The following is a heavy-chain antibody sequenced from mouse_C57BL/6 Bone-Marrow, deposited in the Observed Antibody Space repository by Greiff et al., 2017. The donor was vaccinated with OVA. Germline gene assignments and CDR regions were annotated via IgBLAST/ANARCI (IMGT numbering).Heavy chain of an antibody. CDR1: GYTFTDYY. J-gene: IGHJ3*01. V-gene: IGHV1-26*01. CDR2: INPNNGGT. CDR3: ARRRTLFAY. Sequence: EVQLQQSGPELVKPGASVKISCKASGYTFTDYYMNWVKQSHGKSLEWIGDINPNNGGTSYNQKFKGKATLTVDKSSSTAYMELRSLTSADSAVYYCARRRTLFAYWGQGTLVTVSA.